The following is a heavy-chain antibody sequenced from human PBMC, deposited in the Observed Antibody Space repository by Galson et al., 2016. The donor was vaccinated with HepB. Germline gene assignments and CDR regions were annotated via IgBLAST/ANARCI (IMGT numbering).Heavy chain of an antibody. CDR2: VYYNGDT. D-gene: IGHD3-9*01. Sequence: ETLSLTCTVSGGAISCSSYSWDWIRQPPGEGPVWIGSVYYNGDTYSNPSLKSRVSISVDTSKKQFSLKLNSVTAADTAVYYCARHRALSYFHDSWGQGILVSVSS. CDR1: GGAISCSSYS. CDR3: ARHRALSYFHDS. V-gene: IGHV4-39*01. J-gene: IGHJ5*01.